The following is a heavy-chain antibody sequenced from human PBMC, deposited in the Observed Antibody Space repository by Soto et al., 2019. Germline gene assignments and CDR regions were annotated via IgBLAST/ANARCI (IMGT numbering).Heavy chain of an antibody. CDR2: INHSGST. CDR1: GGSFSGYY. CDR3: ARGDGSGSFPFEY. Sequence: LSLTCAVYGGSFSGYYWSWIRQPPGKGLEWIGEINHSGSTNYNPSLKSRVTISVDTSKNQFSLKLSSVTAADTAVYYCARGDGSGSFPFEYWGKGTLVTVSP. J-gene: IGHJ4*02. V-gene: IGHV4-34*01. D-gene: IGHD3-10*01.